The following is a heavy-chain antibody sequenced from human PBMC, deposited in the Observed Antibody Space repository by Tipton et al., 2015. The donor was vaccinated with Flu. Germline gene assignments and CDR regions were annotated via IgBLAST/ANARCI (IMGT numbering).Heavy chain of an antibody. D-gene: IGHD3-9*01. CDR1: GFIFSGSA. V-gene: IGHV3-73*01. CDR3: AAVLRSFDWLRN. Sequence: SLRLSCAASGFIFSGSAMHWVRQASGKGLEWVGRIRSKSNTYATTYAASVKGRFNISRDDSKNTAYLQMNSLKTEDTAVYYCAAVLRSFDWLRNWGQGTLVTVSS. CDR2: IRSKSNTYAT. J-gene: IGHJ4*02.